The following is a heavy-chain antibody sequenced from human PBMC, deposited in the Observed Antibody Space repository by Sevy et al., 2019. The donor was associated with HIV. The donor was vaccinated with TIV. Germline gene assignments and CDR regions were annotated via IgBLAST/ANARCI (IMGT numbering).Heavy chain of an antibody. CDR3: AKGGHATMIVVVITTEFYFDY. CDR2: ISGSGGST. J-gene: IGHJ4*02. V-gene: IGHV3-23*01. Sequence: GGSLRLSCAASGFTFSSYAMSWVRQAPGKGLEWVSAISGSGGSTYYADSVKGRFTISRDNSKNMLYLQMNSLTAEDTAVYYCAKGGHATMIVVVITTEFYFDYWGQGTLVTVSS. D-gene: IGHD3-22*01. CDR1: GFTFSSYA.